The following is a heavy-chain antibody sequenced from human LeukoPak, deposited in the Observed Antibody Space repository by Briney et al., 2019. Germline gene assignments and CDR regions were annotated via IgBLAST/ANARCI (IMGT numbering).Heavy chain of an antibody. CDR1: GGSISSSSYY. D-gene: IGHD3-22*01. J-gene: IGHJ4*02. CDR2: IYYSGST. V-gene: IGHV4-39*01. CDR3: ARHRGLTMIVVVTPRYYFDY. Sequence: PSETLSLTCTVSGGSISSSSYYWGWIRQPPGKGLEWIGSIYYSGSTYYNPSLKSRVTISVDTSKNQFSLKLSSVTAADTAVYYCARHRGLTMIVVVTPRYYFDYWGQGTLVTVSS.